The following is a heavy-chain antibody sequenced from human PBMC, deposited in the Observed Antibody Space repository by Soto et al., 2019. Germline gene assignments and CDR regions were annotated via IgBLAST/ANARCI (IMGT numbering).Heavy chain of an antibody. J-gene: IGHJ6*02. V-gene: IGHV3-30*18. CDR3: AKEGVTAPSSYYYYGMDV. D-gene: IGHD2-21*02. CDR2: ISYDGSNK. CDR1: GFTFSSYG. Sequence: GGSLRISCAASGFTFSSYGMHWVRQAPGKGLEWVAVISYDGSNKYYADSVKGRFTISRDNSKNTLYLQMNSLRAEDTAVYYCAKEGVTAPSSYYYYGMDVWGQGTTVTVSS.